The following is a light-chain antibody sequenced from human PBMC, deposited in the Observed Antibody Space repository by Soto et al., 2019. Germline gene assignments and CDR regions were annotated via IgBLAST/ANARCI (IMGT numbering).Light chain of an antibody. Sequence: QSALTQPASVSGSPGQSITISCTGTNNDVGRYNLVSWYQQHPGQAPKLMIFEDSKRPSGVSDRLSGSKSGNTASLTISGLQAEDEADYYCQAYDYSLTASVFGGGTKLTVL. CDR2: EDS. CDR3: QAYDYSLTASV. J-gene: IGLJ3*02. V-gene: IGLV2-23*01. CDR1: NNDVGRYNL.